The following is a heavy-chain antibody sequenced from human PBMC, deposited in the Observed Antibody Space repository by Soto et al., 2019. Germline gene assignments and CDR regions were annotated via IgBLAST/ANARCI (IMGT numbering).Heavy chain of an antibody. CDR1: GFTFSSYG. CDR2: IWYDGSNK. V-gene: IGHV3-33*01. J-gene: IGHJ4*02. CDR3: AREEGPTGY. Sequence: QVQLVESGGGVVQPGRSMRLSCAASGFTFSSYGMHWVSQAPGKGLEWVAVIWYDGSNKYYADSVKGRFTISRDNSKNTLYLQMNRLRAEDTAVYYCAREEGPTGYWGQGTLVTVSS.